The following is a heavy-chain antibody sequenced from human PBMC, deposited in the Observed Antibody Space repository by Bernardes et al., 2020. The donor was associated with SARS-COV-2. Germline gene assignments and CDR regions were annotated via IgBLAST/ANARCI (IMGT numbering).Heavy chain of an antibody. CDR2: IFPGDPDI. CDR3: ARRDYYDGDAFDI. J-gene: IGHJ3*02. Sequence: GACLKNASKGSGYNFIPHMIGWVRPIPGKGLEWMGIIFPGDPDIRYSPSFQGQVTISADESISTAYLQWSSLKASDTAMYYCARRDYYDGDAFDIWGQGTMVTVSS. CDR1: GYNFIPHM. V-gene: IGHV5-51*01. D-gene: IGHD3-22*01.